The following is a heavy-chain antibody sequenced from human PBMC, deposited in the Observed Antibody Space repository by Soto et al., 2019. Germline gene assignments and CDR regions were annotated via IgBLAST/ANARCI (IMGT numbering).Heavy chain of an antibody. V-gene: IGHV4-30-4*01. CDR3: ARVGI. CDR1: GGSISSGGYS. CDR2: IYYSGGT. J-gene: IGHJ3*02. Sequence: SETLSLTCAVSGGSISSGGYSWSWIRQPPGKGLEWIGYIYYSGGTYYNTSLKSRVTISVDTSKNQFSLKLSSVTAADTAVYYCARVGIWGQGTMVTVSS.